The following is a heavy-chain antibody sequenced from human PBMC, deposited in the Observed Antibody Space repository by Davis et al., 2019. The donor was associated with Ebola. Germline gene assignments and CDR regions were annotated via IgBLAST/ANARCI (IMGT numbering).Heavy chain of an antibody. Sequence: GESLKISCAASGFTFSSYAMSWVRQAPGKGLEWVSAISGSGGSTYYADSVKGRFTISRDNSKNTLYLQMNSLRAEDTAVYYCAKEDGYYGSGSYLHNWGQRTLVTVSS. V-gene: IGHV3-23*01. CDR2: ISGSGGST. D-gene: IGHD3-10*01. J-gene: IGHJ4*02. CDR1: GFTFSSYA. CDR3: AKEDGYYGSGSYLHN.